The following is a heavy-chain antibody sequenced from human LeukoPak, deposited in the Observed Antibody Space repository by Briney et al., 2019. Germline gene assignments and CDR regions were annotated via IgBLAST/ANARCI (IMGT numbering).Heavy chain of an antibody. Sequence: SGTLSLTCAVSGGSIKSNNWWSWVRPPPGKGLEWIGYIYYSGSTNYNPSLKSRVTISVDTSKNQFSLKLSSVTAADTAVYYCAREAGDYDAFDIWGQGTMVTVSS. D-gene: IGHD4-17*01. CDR2: IYYSGST. V-gene: IGHV4-4*02. CDR1: GGSIKSNNW. J-gene: IGHJ3*02. CDR3: AREAGDYDAFDI.